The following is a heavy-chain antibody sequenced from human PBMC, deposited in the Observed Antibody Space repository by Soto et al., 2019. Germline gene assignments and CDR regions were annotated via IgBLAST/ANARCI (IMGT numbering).Heavy chain of an antibody. CDR2: INTNTGNP. CDR1: GYTFTSYA. CDR3: ARGGDIVLVPAAIGSYYYYGMDV. Sequence: ASVKVSCKASGYTFTSYAMNWVRQAPGQGLEWMGWINTNTGNPTYAQGFTGRFVFSLDTSVSTAYLQICSLKAEDTAVYYCARGGDIVLVPAAIGSYYYYGMDVWGQGTKVTVSS. J-gene: IGHJ6*02. V-gene: IGHV7-4-1*01. D-gene: IGHD2-2*01.